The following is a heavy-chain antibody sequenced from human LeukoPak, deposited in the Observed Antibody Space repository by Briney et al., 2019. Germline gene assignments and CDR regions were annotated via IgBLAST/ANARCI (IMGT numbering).Heavy chain of an antibody. J-gene: IGHJ4*02. D-gene: IGHD4-17*01. Sequence: PGGSLRLSCAASGFTFSSYWMSWVRQAPGKGLEWVAVISYDGSNKYYADSVKGRFTISRDNSKNTLYLQMNSLRAEDTAVYYCARGFTVTGDWDYWGQGTLVTVSS. CDR3: ARGFTVTGDWDY. CDR1: GFTFSSYW. CDR2: ISYDGSNK. V-gene: IGHV3-30*03.